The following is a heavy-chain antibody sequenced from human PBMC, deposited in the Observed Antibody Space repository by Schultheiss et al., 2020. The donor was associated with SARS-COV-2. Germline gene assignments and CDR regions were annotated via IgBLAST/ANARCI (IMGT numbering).Heavy chain of an antibody. J-gene: IGHJ6*03. Sequence: GGSLRLSCSASGFTFSSYAMSWVRQAPGKGLEWVSAISGSGGSTYYADSVKGRFTISRDNSKNTLYLQMGSLRAEDMAVYYCAREGSSSHYYYYYMDVWGKGTTVTVSS. V-gene: IGHV3-23*01. CDR1: GFTFSSYA. CDR3: AREGSSSHYYYYYMDV. CDR2: ISGSGGST. D-gene: IGHD6-6*01.